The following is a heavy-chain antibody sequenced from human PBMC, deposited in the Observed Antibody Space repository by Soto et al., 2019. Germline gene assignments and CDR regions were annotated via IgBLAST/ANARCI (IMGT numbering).Heavy chain of an antibody. CDR1: GLTFSNYA. D-gene: IGHD1-7*01. Sequence: GGSLRLSCATSGLTFSNYAMSWVRQAPGGGLEWVSSMSGSSSTTYYADSVRGRFTISRDRSKNTLYLQMSSRRAEDTALYYCAKNKERELPRVIDFWGQGTLVTVSS. CDR3: AKNKERELPRVIDF. J-gene: IGHJ4*02. V-gene: IGHV3-23*01. CDR2: MSGSSSTT.